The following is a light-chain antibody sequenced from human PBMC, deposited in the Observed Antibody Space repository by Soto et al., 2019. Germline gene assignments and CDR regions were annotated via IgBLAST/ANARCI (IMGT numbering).Light chain of an antibody. CDR3: QQYGSSRT. Sequence: EIVLTQSPGTLSLSPGEGATLSCRASQTISSGSLAWYQQKAGQPPRVLIYGASSRAAGIPDRFSGSGSGTDFSHTISRLDPEDFALYYCQQYGSSRTFGQWTKVEV. CDR2: GAS. CDR1: QTISSGS. J-gene: IGKJ1*01. V-gene: IGKV3-20*01.